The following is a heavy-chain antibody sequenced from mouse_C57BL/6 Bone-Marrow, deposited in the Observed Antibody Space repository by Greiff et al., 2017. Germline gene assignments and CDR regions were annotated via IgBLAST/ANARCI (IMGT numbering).Heavy chain of an antibody. V-gene: IGHV5-6*01. D-gene: IGHD1-1*01. CDR3: ARHRGTVVRPFDY. CDR1: GFTFSSYG. J-gene: IGHJ2*01. Sequence: EVQRVESGGDLVKPGGSLKLSCAASGFTFSSYGMSWVRQTPDKRLEWVATISSGGSYTYYPDSVKGRFTISRDNAKNTLYLQMRSLKSEDTAMYYCARHRGTVVRPFDYWGQGTTLTVSS. CDR2: ISSGGSYT.